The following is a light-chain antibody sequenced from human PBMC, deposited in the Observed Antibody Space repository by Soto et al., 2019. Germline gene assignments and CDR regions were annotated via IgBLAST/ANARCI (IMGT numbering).Light chain of an antibody. CDR2: GAS. CDR1: QTVSSTY. CDR3: QQFGSSPIT. Sequence: EIVLTQSPGTLSLSPGERATLSCRTSQTVSSTYFAWYQQRPGQPPRLLFYGASTRATGIPDRFSCSGSQRDFTLTIGRLEPEDSALYYCQQFGSSPITFGQGTRLE. J-gene: IGKJ5*01. V-gene: IGKV3-20*01.